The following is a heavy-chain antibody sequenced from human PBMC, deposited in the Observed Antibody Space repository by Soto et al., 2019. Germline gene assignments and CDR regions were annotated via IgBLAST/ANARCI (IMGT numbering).Heavy chain of an antibody. D-gene: IGHD1-1*01. J-gene: IGHJ6*03. Sequence: QVQLQQSGPGLVQPSQTLSLTCDISGDSVSSNSAAWNWIRQTPSRGLEWLGRTYYKSKWFINYAVSVKSRILVNPDTSKNQVSLQLNSVTPEDTAVYYCARGSWDDVTGHFYMDVWDKGTAVTVSS. CDR1: GDSVSSNSAA. CDR2: TYYKSKWFI. V-gene: IGHV6-1*01. CDR3: ARGSWDDVTGHFYMDV.